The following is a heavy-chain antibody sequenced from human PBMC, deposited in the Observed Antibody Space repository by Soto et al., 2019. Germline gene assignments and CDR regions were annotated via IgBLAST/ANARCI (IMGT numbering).Heavy chain of an antibody. CDR3: ARDLRYDFWSGYYSYNWFDP. D-gene: IGHD3-3*01. CDR1: VGSISSYY. Sequence: PSETLSLTCTVSVGSISSYYWSWMRQPPGKGLEWIGYIYYSGSTNYNPSLKSRVTISVDTSKNQFSLKLSSVTAADTAVYYCARDLRYDFWSGYYSYNWFDPWGQGTLVTVSS. CDR2: IYYSGST. V-gene: IGHV4-59*01. J-gene: IGHJ5*02.